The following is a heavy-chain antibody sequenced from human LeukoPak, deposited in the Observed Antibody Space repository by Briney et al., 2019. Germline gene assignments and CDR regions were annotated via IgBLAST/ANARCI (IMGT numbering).Heavy chain of an antibody. CDR3: ARFGGNYYYYYYMDV. D-gene: IGHD3-10*01. CDR2: IKQDGSEK. Sequence: GGSLRLSCAASGFTFSSYWMSWVRQAPGKGLEWVANIKQDGSEKYYVDSVKGRFTISRDNAKNSLYLQMNSLRAEDTAVYYCARFGGNYYYYYYMDVWGKGTTVTASS. V-gene: IGHV3-7*01. J-gene: IGHJ6*03. CDR1: GFTFSSYW.